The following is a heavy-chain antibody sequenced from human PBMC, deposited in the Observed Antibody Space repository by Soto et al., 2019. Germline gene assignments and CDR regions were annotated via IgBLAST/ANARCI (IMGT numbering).Heavy chain of an antibody. CDR3: ARVRGQWLVPYFQH. CDR1: GYTFTSYA. CDR2: INAGNGNT. Sequence: ASVKVSCKASGYTFTSYAMHWVRQAPGQRPEWMGWINAGNGNTKYSQKFQGRVTITRDTSASTAYMELSSLRSEDTAVYYCARVRGQWLVPYFQHWGQGTLVTVSS. V-gene: IGHV1-3*01. D-gene: IGHD6-19*01. J-gene: IGHJ1*01.